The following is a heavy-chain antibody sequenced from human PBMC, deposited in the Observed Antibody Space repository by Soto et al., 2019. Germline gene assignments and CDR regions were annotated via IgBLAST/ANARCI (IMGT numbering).Heavy chain of an antibody. D-gene: IGHD3-22*01. CDR1: GCTFSSYS. J-gene: IGHJ3*02. CDR2: ISGSGGST. V-gene: IGHV3-23*01. Sequence: LRLSCAASGCTFSSYSMSWVRQAPGKGLEWVSAISGSGGSTYYADSVKGRFTISRDNSKNTLYLQMNSLRAEDTAVYYCAKDKGYYDSGKGAFDIWGQGTMVTVSS. CDR3: AKDKGYYDSGKGAFDI.